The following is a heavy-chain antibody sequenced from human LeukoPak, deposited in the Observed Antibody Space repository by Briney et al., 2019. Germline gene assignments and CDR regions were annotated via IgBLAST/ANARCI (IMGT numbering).Heavy chain of an antibody. V-gene: IGHV3-11*04. Sequence: PGGSLRLSCAASGFTFSDYYMSWIRQAPGKGLEWVSYISSSGITIYYADSVKGRFTISRDNAKNSLYLQMNSLRAEDTAVYYCARDMFIAARAGGAGDYWGQGTLATVSS. CDR3: ARDMFIAARAGGAGDY. CDR2: ISSSGITI. J-gene: IGHJ4*02. D-gene: IGHD6-6*01. CDR1: GFTFSDYY.